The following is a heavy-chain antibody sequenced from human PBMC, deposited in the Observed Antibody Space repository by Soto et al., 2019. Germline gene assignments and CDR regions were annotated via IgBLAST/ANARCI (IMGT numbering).Heavy chain of an antibody. J-gene: IGHJ5*02. Sequence: QVQLVQSGAEVTKPGASVTVSCKASAYSFTTYHIHWVRQAPGQGLEWMGLINPDAGATNYAQRFQGRLRLTRDTSTSTVYMELRSLTFDDTAVYYCARGDIVLVPASEGNWFDPWGQGTLVTVSS. CDR2: INPDAGAT. D-gene: IGHD2-2*01. CDR1: AYSFTTYH. CDR3: ARGDIVLVPASEGNWFDP. V-gene: IGHV1-46*01.